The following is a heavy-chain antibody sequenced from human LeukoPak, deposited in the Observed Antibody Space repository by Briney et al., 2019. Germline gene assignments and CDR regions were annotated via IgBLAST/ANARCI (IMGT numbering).Heavy chain of an antibody. V-gene: IGHV4-38-2*02. D-gene: IGHD6-6*01. Sequence: PSETLSLTCTVSGYSISSGYYWGWIRQPPGMGLEWIGSIYHSGSTQYNPSLKSRVTISVDTSKNQFSLKLSSVTAADTAVYYCARASPSSDEIWGQGTMVTVSS. CDR1: GYSISSGYY. CDR3: ARASPSSDEI. CDR2: IYHSGST. J-gene: IGHJ3*02.